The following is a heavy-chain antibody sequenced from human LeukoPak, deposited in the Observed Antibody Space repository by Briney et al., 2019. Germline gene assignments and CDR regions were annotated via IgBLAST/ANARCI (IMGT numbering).Heavy chain of an antibody. D-gene: IGHD6-13*01. CDR1: GFTFSSYA. CDR2: ISYDGSNK. J-gene: IGHJ4*02. CDR3: GKLVAAAGTGY. Sequence: GGSLRLSCAASGFTFSSYAMHWVRQAPGKGLEWVAVISYDGSNKYYADSVKGRFTISRDNSKNTLYLQMNSLRAEDTAVYYCGKLVAAAGTGYWGQGTVVTVSS. V-gene: IGHV3-30-3*02.